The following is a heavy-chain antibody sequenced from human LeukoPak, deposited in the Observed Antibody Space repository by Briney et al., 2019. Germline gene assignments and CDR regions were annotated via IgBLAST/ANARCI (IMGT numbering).Heavy chain of an antibody. V-gene: IGHV3-21*01. CDR3: AREGASGYYLRGSFDI. J-gene: IGHJ3*02. CDR1: GFTFSRYG. CDR2: ISSSGSYI. D-gene: IGHD3-3*01. Sequence: PGGSLRLSCAAPGFTFSRYGMIWVRQAPGKGLEWVSSISSSGSYIYYADSVKGRFTISRDNAKNSLSLQIKSLRAEDTALYYCAREGASGYYLRGSFDIWGQGTMVTV.